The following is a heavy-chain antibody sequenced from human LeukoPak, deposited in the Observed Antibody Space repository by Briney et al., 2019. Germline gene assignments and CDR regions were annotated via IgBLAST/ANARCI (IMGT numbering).Heavy chain of an antibody. CDR1: GGTFSSYT. D-gene: IGHD3-9*01. CDR2: IIPILGIA. CDR3: ARDPPPLPYTNWFDP. J-gene: IGHJ5*02. V-gene: IGHV1-69*04. Sequence: GASVKVSCKASGGTFSSYTISWVRQAPGQGLEWMGRIIPILGIANYAQKFQGRVTITADKSTSTAYMELSSLRSEDTAVYYCARDPPPLPYTNWFDPWGQGTLVTVSS.